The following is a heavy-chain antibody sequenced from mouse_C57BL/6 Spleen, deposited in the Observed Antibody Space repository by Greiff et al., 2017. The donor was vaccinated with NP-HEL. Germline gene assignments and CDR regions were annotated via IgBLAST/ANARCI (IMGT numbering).Heavy chain of an antibody. V-gene: IGHV1-81*01. CDR3: ARGFPLYFDV. Sequence: QVQLQQSGAELARPGASVKLSCKASGYTFTSYGISWVKQRTGQGLEWIGEIYPRSGNTYYNEKFKGKATLTADKSSSTAYMELRSLTSENSAVYFCARGFPLYFDVWGTGTTVTVSS. J-gene: IGHJ1*03. CDR1: GYTFTSYG. CDR2: IYPRSGNT.